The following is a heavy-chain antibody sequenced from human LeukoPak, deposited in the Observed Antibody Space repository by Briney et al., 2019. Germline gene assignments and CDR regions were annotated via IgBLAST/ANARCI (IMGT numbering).Heavy chain of an antibody. CDR1: GGSFSGYY. J-gene: IGHJ4*02. Sequence: SETLSLTCAVYGGSFSGYYWSWIRQPPGKGLEWLGEINHSGSTNYNPSLKSRVTISVDTSKNQFSLKLSSVTAADTAVYYCARATGGVGELLYPYFDYWGQGTLVTVSS. D-gene: IGHD3-10*01. CDR2: INHSGST. CDR3: ARATGGVGELLYPYFDY. V-gene: IGHV4-34*01.